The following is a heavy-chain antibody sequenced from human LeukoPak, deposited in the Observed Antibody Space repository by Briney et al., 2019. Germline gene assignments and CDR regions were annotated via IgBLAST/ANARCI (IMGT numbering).Heavy chain of an antibody. J-gene: IGHJ3*02. D-gene: IGHD3-16*01. CDR3: ARDRPLGDVFDI. CDR2: INPSGGST. Sequence: ASVKVSCKASGYTFTSYYMHWVRQAPGQGLEWMGIINPSGGSTSYAQKFQGRVTMTRDTSTSTVHMELSSLRSEDTAVYYCARDRPLGDVFDIWGQGTMVTVSS. V-gene: IGHV1-46*01. CDR1: GYTFTSYY.